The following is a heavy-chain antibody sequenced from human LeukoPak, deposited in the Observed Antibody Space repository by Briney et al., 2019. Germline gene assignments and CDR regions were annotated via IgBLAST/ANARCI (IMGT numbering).Heavy chain of an antibody. CDR2: ISSGGTYE. CDR3: ARDSTYYYDSGSSGPHYFDN. J-gene: IGHJ4*02. CDR1: GFTFSNYA. V-gene: IGHV3-30*01. Sequence: GKSLRLSCAASGFTFSNYAMHWVRQAPGKGLEWVSLISSGGTYEYYADSVKGRFTISRDNSKNTLYLQLNSLGAEGTAVYYCARDSTYYYDSGSSGPHYFDNWGQGTLVTVSS. D-gene: IGHD3-10*01.